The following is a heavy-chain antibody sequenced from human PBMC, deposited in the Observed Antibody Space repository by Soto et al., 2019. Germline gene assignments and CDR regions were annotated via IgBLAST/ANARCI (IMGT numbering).Heavy chain of an antibody. CDR2: ISHSGST. J-gene: IGHJ4*02. Sequence: QVQLQESGPGLVKPSGTLSLTCAVSGESINSSHGWNWVRQPPGKGLEWIGQISHSGSTNYNPSLTSRVTISVDKSKNHFSLKLTSVTAADTAGYYCAARHVWSGPWTDTRRDYWGQGTLGTVSS. V-gene: IGHV4-4*02. CDR3: AARHVWSGPWTDTRRDY. D-gene: IGHD3-3*02. CDR1: GESINSSHG.